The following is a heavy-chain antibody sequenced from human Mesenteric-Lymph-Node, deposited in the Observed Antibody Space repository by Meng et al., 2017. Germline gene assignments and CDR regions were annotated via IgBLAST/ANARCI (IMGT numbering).Heavy chain of an antibody. D-gene: IGHD3-3*01. J-gene: IGHJ6*02. CDR2: INGDDGAT. V-gene: IGHV1-18*01. CDR3: ASAPYDFWSGYLGYYYYGMDV. CDR1: GFTFTSFA. Sequence: ASVKVSCKASGFTFTSFAITWVRQAPGQGLEWMGGINGDDGATHNEQKFQDRLIMTTDTSTSTAYMELRTLTSDDTAVYYCASAPYDFWSGYLGYYYYGMDVWGQGTTVTVSS.